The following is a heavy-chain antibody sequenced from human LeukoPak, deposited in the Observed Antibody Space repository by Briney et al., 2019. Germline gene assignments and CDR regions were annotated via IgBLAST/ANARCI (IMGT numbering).Heavy chain of an antibody. D-gene: IGHD5-18*01. V-gene: IGHV3-21*01. CDR3: ARASGDIVETATMGSY. CDR1: GFTFNSYS. CDR2: ISSSSSSI. J-gene: IGHJ4*02. Sequence: AGGSLRLSRAASGFTFNSYSMNWVRQAPGKGLEWVSPISSSSSSIYYADSVKGRFTISRDNAKNSLYLQMNSLRAEDTAVYYCARASGDIVETATMGSYWGQGTLVTVSS.